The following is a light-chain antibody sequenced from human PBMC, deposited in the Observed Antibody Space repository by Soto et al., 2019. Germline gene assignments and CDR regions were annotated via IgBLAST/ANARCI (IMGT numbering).Light chain of an antibody. CDR3: QQYNRWTRT. V-gene: IGKV3-15*01. Sequence: EIALTQSPATLSVSAGARATLSCRASQSVGSNLAWYQQNPGQAPRLPIYGASTRPIGIPARFSGSGSETEFTLTISSLQSEDFAVDDGQQYNRWTRTFGQATKVDIK. CDR1: QSVGSN. CDR2: GAS. J-gene: IGKJ1*01.